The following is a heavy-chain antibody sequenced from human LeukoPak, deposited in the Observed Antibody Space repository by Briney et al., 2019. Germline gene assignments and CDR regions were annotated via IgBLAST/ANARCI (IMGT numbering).Heavy chain of an antibody. CDR2: IYYSGST. CDR3: AREGFGSYLTY. J-gene: IGHJ4*02. CDR1: GGSISSSTYY. D-gene: IGHD1-26*01. V-gene: IGHV4-39*02. Sequence: SETLSLTCTVSGGSISSSTYYWGWIRQPPGKGLEGIGRIYYSGSTYYNPSLKSRVTISVDTSKNQFSLKLSSVTAADTAVYYCAREGFGSYLTYWGQGTLVTVSP.